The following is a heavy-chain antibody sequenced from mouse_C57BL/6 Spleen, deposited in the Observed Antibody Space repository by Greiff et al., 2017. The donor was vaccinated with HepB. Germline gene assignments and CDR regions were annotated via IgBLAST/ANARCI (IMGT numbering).Heavy chain of an antibody. D-gene: IGHD2-5*01. CDR1: GYTFTSYW. CDR3: ASGYSNLFAY. Sequence: QVQLQQPGAELVRPGSSVKLSCKASGYTFTSYWMDWVKQRPGQGLEWIGNIYPSDSETHYNQKFKDKATLTVDKSSSTAYMQLSSLTSEDSAVYYCASGYSNLFAYWGQGTLVTVSA. J-gene: IGHJ3*01. V-gene: IGHV1-61*01. CDR2: IYPSDSET.